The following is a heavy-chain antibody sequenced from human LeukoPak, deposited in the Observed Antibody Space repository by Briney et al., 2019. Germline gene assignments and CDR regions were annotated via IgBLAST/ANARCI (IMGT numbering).Heavy chain of an antibody. D-gene: IGHD2-2*02. V-gene: IGHV3-9*01. Sequence: GGSLRLSCAASGFTFSSYGMHWVRQAPGKGLEWVSGISWNSGSIGYADSVKGRFTISRDNAKNSLYLQMNSLRAEDTALYYCAKDIRRYCSSTSCYTAFDYWGQGTLVTVSS. CDR2: ISWNSGSI. J-gene: IGHJ4*02. CDR1: GFTFSSYG. CDR3: AKDIRRYCSSTSCYTAFDY.